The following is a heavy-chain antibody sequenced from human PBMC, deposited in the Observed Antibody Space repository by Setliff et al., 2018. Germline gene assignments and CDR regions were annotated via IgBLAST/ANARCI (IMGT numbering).Heavy chain of an antibody. CDR2: IKSKTDGGTT. CDR1: GFTFSNAW. D-gene: IGHD6-13*01. CDR3: TTLYSSSWDPTDGFDY. V-gene: IGHV3-15*01. Sequence: GGSLRLSCAASGFTFSNAWMSWVRQAPGKGLEWVGRIKSKTDGGTTDYAAPVKGRFTISRDDSKNTLYLQMNSLKTEDTAVYYCTTLYSSSWDPTDGFDYWGQGTLVTVSS. J-gene: IGHJ4*02.